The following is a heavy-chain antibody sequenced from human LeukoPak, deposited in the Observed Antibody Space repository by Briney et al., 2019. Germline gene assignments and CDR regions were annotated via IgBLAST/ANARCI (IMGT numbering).Heavy chain of an antibody. Sequence: QTGGSLRLSCAASGFTLRNYWMSWVRQAPGKGLEWVANIRQDGGEIYYVDSVKGRFTISRDNAKNSLYLQMNSLRAEDTAVYYCAKDLSIVGATYVGGFDYWGQGTLVTVSS. D-gene: IGHD1-26*01. J-gene: IGHJ4*02. CDR2: IRQDGGEI. V-gene: IGHV3-7*01. CDR1: GFTLRNYW. CDR3: AKDLSIVGATYVGGFDY.